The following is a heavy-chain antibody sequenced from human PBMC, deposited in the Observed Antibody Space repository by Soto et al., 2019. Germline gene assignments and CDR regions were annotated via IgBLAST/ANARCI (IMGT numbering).Heavy chain of an antibody. CDR3: ARGMGDITKYYYGMDV. V-gene: IGHV3-48*02. CDR1: GFTFSSYS. Sequence: PGGSLRLSCAASGFTFSSYSMNWVRQAPGKGLEWVSYISSSSSTIYYADSVKGRFTISRDNAKNSLYLQMNSLRDEDTAVYYCARGMGDITKYYYGMDVWGQGTSVTISS. D-gene: IGHD3-16*02. J-gene: IGHJ6*02. CDR2: ISSSSSTI.